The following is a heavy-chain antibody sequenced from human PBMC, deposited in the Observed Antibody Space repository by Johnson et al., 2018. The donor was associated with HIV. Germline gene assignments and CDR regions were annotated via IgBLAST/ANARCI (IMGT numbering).Heavy chain of an antibody. CDR3: AKLRSGSLGDGHQKGAFEI. V-gene: IGHV3-20*04. Sequence: VQLVESGGGVVRPGGSLRLSCAASGFTFDEYGMSWVRQVPGKGLEWVAGINWNGGSKDYVDSVKGRFTISRDNAKKSLYLQMNSLRAEDTALYYCAKLRSGSLGDGHQKGAFEIWGHGTMVTVSS. CDR1: GFTFDEYG. CDR2: INWNGGSK. J-gene: IGHJ3*02. D-gene: IGHD1-26*01.